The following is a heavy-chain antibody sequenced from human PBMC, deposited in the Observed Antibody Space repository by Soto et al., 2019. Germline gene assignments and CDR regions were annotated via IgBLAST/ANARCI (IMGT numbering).Heavy chain of an antibody. CDR2: IYDSESA. Sequence: QVQLQESGPGLVKPSQTLSLTCSVSGESINSGGYYWSWIRHHPGKGLEWIGYIYDSESAYYNPSLKSRVTISMDTSKNHFAMRLSSATAADTAVYYCARASSSSSAAYYWGQGTLATVSS. V-gene: IGHV4-31*03. D-gene: IGHD6-6*01. CDR1: GESINSGGYY. J-gene: IGHJ4*02. CDR3: ARASSSSSAAYY.